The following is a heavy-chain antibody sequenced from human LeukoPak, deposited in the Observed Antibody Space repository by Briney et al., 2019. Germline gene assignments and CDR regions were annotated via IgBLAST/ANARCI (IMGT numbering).Heavy chain of an antibody. CDR3: ARDLVIAPRGGWLDP. D-gene: IGHD6-6*01. J-gene: IGHJ5*02. CDR1: DYSISIGYY. V-gene: IGHV4-38-2*02. CDR2: IYHSGIT. Sequence: SETLSLTCTVSDYSISIGYYWGWIRQPPGQGLEWIGSIYHSGITYYNPYNPSLKSRVTMSVDTSKNQFSLRLSSVTAADTAVYYCARDLVIAPRGGWLDPWGQGTLVIVSS.